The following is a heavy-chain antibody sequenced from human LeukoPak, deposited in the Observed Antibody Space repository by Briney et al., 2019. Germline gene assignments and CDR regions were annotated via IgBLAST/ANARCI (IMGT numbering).Heavy chain of an antibody. V-gene: IGHV1-2*02. D-gene: IGHD3-3*01. Sequence: ASVKVSCKASGYTFTGYYMHWVRQAPGQGLEWMGWINPNSGGTNYAQQFQGRVTMNRDTSISTAYMELSRLRSHDTAVYYCARGLRFLEWLEPHYMDVWRKGTTVTVSS. J-gene: IGHJ6*03. CDR1: GYTFTGYY. CDR2: INPNSGGT. CDR3: ARGLRFLEWLEPHYMDV.